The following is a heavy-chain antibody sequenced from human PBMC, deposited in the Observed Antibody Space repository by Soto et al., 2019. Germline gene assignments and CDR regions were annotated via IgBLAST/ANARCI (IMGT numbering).Heavy chain of an antibody. CDR2: INPSGGST. V-gene: IGHV1-46*01. D-gene: IGHD3-22*01. J-gene: IGHJ4*02. CDR1: GYTFTSYY. Sequence: ASVKVSFKASGYTFTSYYMHWVRQAPGQGLEWMGIINPSGGSTSYAQKFQGRVTITRDTSTSTVYMELSSLRSEDTAVYYCARSGASSGYLVYWGQGTLVTVSS. CDR3: ARSGASSGYLVY.